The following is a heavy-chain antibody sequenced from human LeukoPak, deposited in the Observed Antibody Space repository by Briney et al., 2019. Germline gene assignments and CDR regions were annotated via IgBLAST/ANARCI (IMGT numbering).Heavy chain of an antibody. CDR1: GYSISSGYC. J-gene: IGHJ4*02. V-gene: IGHV4-38-2*01. D-gene: IGHD6-13*01. Sequence: SETLSLTCGVSGYSISSGYCWGWIRQPPGKGLEWIGSIYHSGSTYYNPSLRSRVTISVDTSKNQFSLKLSSVTAADTAVYYCASAPGPSLFDYWGQGTLVTVSS. CDR2: IYHSGST. CDR3: ASAPGPSLFDY.